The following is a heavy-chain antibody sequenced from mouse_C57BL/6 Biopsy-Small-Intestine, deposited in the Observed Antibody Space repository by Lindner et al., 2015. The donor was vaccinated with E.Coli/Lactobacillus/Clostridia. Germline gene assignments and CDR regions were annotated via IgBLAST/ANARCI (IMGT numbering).Heavy chain of an antibody. CDR1: GYAFSSYW. V-gene: IGHV1-80*01. CDR2: IYPGDGDT. J-gene: IGHJ1*03. Sequence: VQLQESGTELVKPGASVKISCKASGYAFSSYWMNWVKQRPGKGLEWIGQIYPGDGDTNYNGNFKGKATLTADKSSSTAYMQLSSLTSEDSAVYFCARDNRGYFDVWGTGTTVTVSS. CDR3: ARDNRGYFDV. D-gene: IGHD3-1*01.